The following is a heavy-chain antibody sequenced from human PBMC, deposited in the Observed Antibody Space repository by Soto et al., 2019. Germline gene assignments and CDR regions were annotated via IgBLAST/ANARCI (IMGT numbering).Heavy chain of an antibody. J-gene: IGHJ4*02. V-gene: IGHV3-13*01. CDR3: ARGQEVGAHFFDS. D-gene: IGHD2-15*01. CDR1: GFTFSGFD. CDR2: IGTAGDT. Sequence: GGSLRLSCEASGFTFSGFDMHWIRQPTGKGLEWVSTIGTAGDTYYAVSVKGRFTISRDNAKNSLSLQMNSLRAGDTAVYFCARGQEVGAHFFDSWGQGTQVTVSS.